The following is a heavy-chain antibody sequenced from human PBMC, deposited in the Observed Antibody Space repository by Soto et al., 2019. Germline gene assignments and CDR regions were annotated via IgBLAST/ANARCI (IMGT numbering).Heavy chain of an antibody. CDR2: INHSGST. V-gene: IGHV4-34*01. D-gene: IGHD2-15*01. Sequence: SETLSLTCAVYGVSFSGYYWSWIRQPPGKGLEWIGEINHSGSTNYNPSLKSRVTISVDTSKNQFSLKLSSVTAADTAVYYCARGLEYCSGGSCSVRAFDIWGQGTMVT. CDR1: GVSFSGYY. J-gene: IGHJ3*02. CDR3: ARGLEYCSGGSCSVRAFDI.